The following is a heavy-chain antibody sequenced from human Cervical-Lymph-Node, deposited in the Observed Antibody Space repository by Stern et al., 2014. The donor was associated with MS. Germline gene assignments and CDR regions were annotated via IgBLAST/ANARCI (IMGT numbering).Heavy chain of an antibody. CDR1: GFIFADYA. D-gene: IGHD5/OR15-5a*01. Sequence: EVQLVESGGGLVQPGRSLRLSCATSGFIFADYAMHWVRQAPGKGLEWVSGINWNSNNIDYADSVKGRFTISRDNAKNSLYLQMNSLRPEDTALYYCAKVGYSVYDFDSWGQGTLVTVSS. CDR2: INWNSNNI. J-gene: IGHJ5*01. CDR3: AKVGYSVYDFDS. V-gene: IGHV3-9*01.